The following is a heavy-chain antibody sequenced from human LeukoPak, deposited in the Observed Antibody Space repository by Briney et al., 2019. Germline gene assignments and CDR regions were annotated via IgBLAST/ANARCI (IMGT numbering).Heavy chain of an antibody. CDR3: ARGGYDSSGYYLHDAFDI. CDR1: GGSISSYY. D-gene: IGHD3-22*01. Sequence: SETLSLTCTVSGGSISSYYWSWIRQPPGKGLEWIGYIYYRGSTKYNPSLKSRVTISVDTSKNQFSLKLSSVTAADTAVYYCARGGYDSSGYYLHDAFDIWGQGTMVTVSS. CDR2: IYYRGST. J-gene: IGHJ3*02. V-gene: IGHV4-59*01.